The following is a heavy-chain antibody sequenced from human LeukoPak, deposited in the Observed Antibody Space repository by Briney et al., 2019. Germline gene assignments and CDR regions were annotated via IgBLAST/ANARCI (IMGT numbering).Heavy chain of an antibody. CDR2: IHYSGST. J-gene: IGHJ4*02. CDR1: GGSISSYY. Sequence: SETLSLTCTVSGGSISSYYWSWIRQPPGKELQWIGYIHYSGSTNYNPSLKSRVTISVDTSKNQFSLKLSSVTAADTAVYYCARADYSGYDEAYYFDYWGQGTLVTVSS. D-gene: IGHD5-12*01. CDR3: ARADYSGYDEAYYFDY. V-gene: IGHV4-59*01.